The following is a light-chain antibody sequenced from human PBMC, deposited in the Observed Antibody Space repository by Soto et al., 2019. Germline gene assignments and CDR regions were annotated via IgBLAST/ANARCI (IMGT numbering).Light chain of an antibody. Sequence: QSVLTQPPSASEAPRQRVTISCSGSSSNIGSNSVNWYQQLPGKAPKLLIYYDDLLPSRVSDRFSGSKSGTSAALAISGLEAEDEADCDCAESDVSLIGLVFGGGTKLTVL. V-gene: IGLV1-36*01. CDR3: AESDVSLIGLV. CDR2: YDD. CDR1: SSNIGSNS. J-gene: IGLJ3*02.